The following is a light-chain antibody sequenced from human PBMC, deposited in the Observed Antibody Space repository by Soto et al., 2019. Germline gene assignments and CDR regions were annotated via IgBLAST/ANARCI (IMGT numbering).Light chain of an antibody. CDR1: QSLIYRDGKTY. Sequence: DVVLTQSPLSLSVTLGQSASLSCRSSQSLIYRDGKTYLNWFHQRPGQSPRRLIYRVSNRDSGVPERMSGRGSCPDFTLTTSRVEADDGGVYYCFQGTNWPDLTVGGGTKAEIK. CDR3: FQGTNWPDLT. V-gene: IGKV2-30*01. J-gene: IGKJ4*01. CDR2: RVS.